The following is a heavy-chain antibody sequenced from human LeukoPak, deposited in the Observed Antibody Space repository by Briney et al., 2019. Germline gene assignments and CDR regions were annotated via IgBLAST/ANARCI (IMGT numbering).Heavy chain of an antibody. CDR1: GYSISSGYY. V-gene: IGHV4-38-2*02. CDR2: IYHSGST. CDR3: ARAPGYCSSTSCHNDAFDI. Sequence: PSETLSLTCTVSGYSISSGYYWGWIRQPPGKGLEWIGSIYHSGSTYYNPSLKSRVTISVDTSKNQFSLKLSSVTAAGTAVYYCARAPGYCSSTSCHNDAFDIWGQGTMVTVSS. D-gene: IGHD2-2*02. J-gene: IGHJ3*02.